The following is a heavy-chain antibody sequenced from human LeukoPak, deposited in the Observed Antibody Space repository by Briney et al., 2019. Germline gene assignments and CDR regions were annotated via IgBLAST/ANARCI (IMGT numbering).Heavy chain of an antibody. CDR2: IYYSGST. D-gene: IGHD3-9*01. V-gene: IGHV4-61*01. CDR1: GGSISSSSYY. CDR3: ARIHLSYDILTGYYPGYAFDI. Sequence: SETLSLTCTVSGGSISSSSYYWSWIRQPPGKGLEWIGYIYYSGSTNYNPSLKSRVTISVDTSKNQFSLKLSSVTAADTAVYYCARIHLSYDILTGYYPGYAFDIWGQGTMVTVSS. J-gene: IGHJ3*02.